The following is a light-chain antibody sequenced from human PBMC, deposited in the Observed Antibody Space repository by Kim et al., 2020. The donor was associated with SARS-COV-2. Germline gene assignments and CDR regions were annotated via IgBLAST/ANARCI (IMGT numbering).Light chain of an antibody. CDR1: QGITSA. CDR2: DAS. Sequence: AIQLTQSPSSLSASVGDRVTMTCRASQGITSALAWYQQKPGKPPKLLIFDASSLDYGVPLRFSGSGSETEFSLTITSLQPEDFATYYCHQLYTYPTTFGQGTRLEIK. V-gene: IGKV1-13*02. CDR3: HQLYTYPTT. J-gene: IGKJ5*01.